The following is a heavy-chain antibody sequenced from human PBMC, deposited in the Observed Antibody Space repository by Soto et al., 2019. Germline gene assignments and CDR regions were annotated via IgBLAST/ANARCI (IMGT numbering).Heavy chain of an antibody. Sequence: PSETLSLTCAVYGGSFSGYYWSWIRQPPGKGLEWIGEINHSGSTNYNPSLKSRVTISVDTSKNQFSLKLSSVTAADTAVYYCARGLLFLYYYYYMDVWGKGTTVTAP. V-gene: IGHV4-34*01. D-gene: IGHD2-15*01. CDR3: ARGLLFLYYYYYMDV. CDR1: GGSFSGYY. J-gene: IGHJ6*03. CDR2: INHSGST.